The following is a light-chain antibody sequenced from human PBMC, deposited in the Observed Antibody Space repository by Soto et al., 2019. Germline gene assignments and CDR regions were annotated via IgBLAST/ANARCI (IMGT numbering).Light chain of an antibody. Sequence: QSVLTQPASVSGSPGQSVTISSTGTSGDIGRYKFVSWFQQHPGKAPKLLIFEGTNRPSGVSHRFSGSKSGNTASLTISGLQAEDEAMYFCSSSTNTNTLVIFGGGTKVTVL. CDR1: SGDIGRYKF. V-gene: IGLV2-14*01. J-gene: IGLJ2*01. CDR2: EGT. CDR3: SSSTNTNTLVI.